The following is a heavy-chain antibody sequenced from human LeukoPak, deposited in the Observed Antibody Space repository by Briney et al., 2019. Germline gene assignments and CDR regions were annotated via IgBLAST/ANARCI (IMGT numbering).Heavy chain of an antibody. CDR2: INHSGST. D-gene: IGHD3-9*01. J-gene: IGHJ4*02. Sequence: SETLSLTCAVYGGSFSGYYWSWIRQPPGKGLEWIGEINHSGSTNYNPSLKSRVTISVDTSKNQFSLKLSSVTAADTAVYYCARGRRGNYDILTGFSHWGQGTLVTVSS. V-gene: IGHV4-34*01. CDR3: ARGRRGNYDILTGFSH. CDR1: GGSFSGYY.